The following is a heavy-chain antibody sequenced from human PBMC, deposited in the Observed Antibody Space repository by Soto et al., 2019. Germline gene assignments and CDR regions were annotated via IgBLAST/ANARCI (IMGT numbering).Heavy chain of an antibody. CDR2: ISYDGSNK. CDR3: AKHRTKYYDILTGRTASDY. D-gene: IGHD3-9*01. J-gene: IGHJ4*02. CDR1: GFTFSSYG. V-gene: IGHV3-30*18. Sequence: QVQLVESGGGVVQPGRSLRLSCAASGFTFSSYGMHWVRQAPGKGLEWVAVISYDGSNKYYADSVKGRFTISRDNSKNTLYLQMNSLRAEDTAVYYCAKHRTKYYDILTGRTASDYWGQGTLVTVSS.